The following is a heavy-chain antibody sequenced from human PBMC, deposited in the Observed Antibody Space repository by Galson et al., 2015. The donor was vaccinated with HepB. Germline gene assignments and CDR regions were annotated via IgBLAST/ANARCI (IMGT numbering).Heavy chain of an antibody. Sequence: SVKVSCKASGYTFTSYGISWVRQAPGQGLEWMGWISAYNGNTNYAQKLQGRVTMTTDTSTSTAYMELRSLRSDDTAVYYCARVPLYFCSGGSCYSRYYGMDVWGQGTTVTVSS. CDR2: ISAYNGNT. CDR3: ARVPLYFCSGGSCYSRYYGMDV. D-gene: IGHD2-15*01. V-gene: IGHV1-18*01. CDR1: GYTFTSYG. J-gene: IGHJ6*02.